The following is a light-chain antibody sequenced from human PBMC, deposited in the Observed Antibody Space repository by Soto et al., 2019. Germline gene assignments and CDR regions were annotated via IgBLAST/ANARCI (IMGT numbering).Light chain of an antibody. J-gene: IGLJ1*01. CDR3: SSFADSTNLRV. CDR2: EVS. V-gene: IGLV2-8*01. Sequence: QAVVTQPPSASGSPGHSVTISCTGSSSDVGSYNYVSWYQQHPGKAPKLVIYEVSKRPSGVPDRFSGSKSGNTASLTVSGLQAEDEADYYCSSFADSTNLRVFGTGTKVTVL. CDR1: SSDVGSYNY.